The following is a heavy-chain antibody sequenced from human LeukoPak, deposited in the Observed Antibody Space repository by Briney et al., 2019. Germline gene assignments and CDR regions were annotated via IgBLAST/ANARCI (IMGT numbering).Heavy chain of an antibody. CDR1: GGSISSGDYY. Sequence: PSETLSLTCTVSGGSISSGDYYWSWIRQPPGKGLEWIGYIYYSGSTYYNPSLKSRVTISVDTSKNQFSLKLSSVTAADTAVYYCARETYYDFWSGYLYGMDVWGRGTTVTVSS. D-gene: IGHD3-3*01. CDR2: IYYSGST. J-gene: IGHJ6*02. CDR3: ARETYYDFWSGYLYGMDV. V-gene: IGHV4-30-4*01.